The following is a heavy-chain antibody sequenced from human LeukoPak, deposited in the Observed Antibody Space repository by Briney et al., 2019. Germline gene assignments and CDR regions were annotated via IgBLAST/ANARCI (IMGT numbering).Heavy chain of an antibody. Sequence: PGGSLRLSCAASGCTVSSNYMSWVRQAPGKGLEWVSVIYAGGSTYYADSVKGRFTISRDNSKNTLYLQMNSLRAEDTAVYYCASWTYYYHSSGYYWGQGTLVTVSS. D-gene: IGHD3-22*01. CDR1: GCTVSSNY. CDR2: IYAGGST. CDR3: ASWTYYYHSSGYY. V-gene: IGHV3-53*01. J-gene: IGHJ4*02.